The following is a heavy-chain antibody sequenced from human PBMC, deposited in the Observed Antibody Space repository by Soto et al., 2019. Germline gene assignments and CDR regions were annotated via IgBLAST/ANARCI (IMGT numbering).Heavy chain of an antibody. CDR2: ISSSSSTI. CDR3: ARGGTIAVTTIGDY. Sequence: GGSLRLSCAASGFTFRSYNMNWVRQAPGKGLDWLSYISSSSSTIYYADSVKGRFTISRDNAKNSPYLQMNSLRDDDTAMYYCARGGTIAVTTIGDYWGQGTLVPVSS. V-gene: IGHV3-48*02. CDR1: GFTFRSYN. J-gene: IGHJ4*01. D-gene: IGHD5-12*01.